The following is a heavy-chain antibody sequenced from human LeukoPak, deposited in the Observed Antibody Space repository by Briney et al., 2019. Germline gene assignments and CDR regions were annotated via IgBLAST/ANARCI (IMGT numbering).Heavy chain of an antibody. CDR2: INPSGGST. CDR3: ARDYLDSSLYYYYGMDV. D-gene: IGHD1-1*01. J-gene: IGHJ6*02. Sequence: ASVKVSCKASGYTFTSYGISWVRQAPGQGLEWMGIINPSGGSTSYAQKFQGRVTMTRDTSTSTVYMELSSLRSEDTAVYYCARDYLDSSLYYYYGMDVWGQGTTVTVSS. V-gene: IGHV1-46*01. CDR1: GYTFTSYG.